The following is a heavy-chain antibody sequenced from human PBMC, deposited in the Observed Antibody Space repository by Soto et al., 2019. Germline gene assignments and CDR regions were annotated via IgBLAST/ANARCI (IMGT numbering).Heavy chain of an antibody. CDR3: ARDRQGYCISTSGYSGDY. V-gene: IGHV1-69*12. CDR1: GGTFSSYA. CDR2: IIPIFGTA. Sequence: QVQLVQSGAEVKKPGSSVKVSCKASGGTFSSYAISWERQAPGQGLEWMGGIIPIFGTANYAQKFQGRVTITADESTSTAYMELSSLRSEDTAVYYCARDRQGYCISTSGYSGDYWGQGTLVTVSS. J-gene: IGHJ4*02. D-gene: IGHD2-2*01.